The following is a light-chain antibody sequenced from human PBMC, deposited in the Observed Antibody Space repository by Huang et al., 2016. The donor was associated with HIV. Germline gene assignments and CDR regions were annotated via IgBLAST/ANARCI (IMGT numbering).Light chain of an antibody. V-gene: IGKV2-28*01. J-gene: IGKJ5*01. CDR2: MGS. Sequence: DIVMTQSPLSLAVTPGETASISCRSSERLLHSTGYNYLEWYQQKTGQSPRLLIYMGSNRASGVPDRFRGSGSGTDFTRKISRVEAEDVGVYYCMQGLQTRITFGQGTRLEIK. CDR3: MQGLQTRIT. CDR1: ERLLHSTGYNY.